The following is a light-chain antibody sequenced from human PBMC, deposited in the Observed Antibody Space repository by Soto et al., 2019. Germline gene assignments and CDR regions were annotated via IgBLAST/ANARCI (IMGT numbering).Light chain of an antibody. J-gene: IGLJ1*01. CDR1: SSDIGGYNY. CDR3: ISYTLNSIPYV. V-gene: IGLV2-14*01. CDR2: EVS. Sequence: QSALTQPASVSGSPGQSITISCTGTSSDIGGYNYVSWYQQHPGRAPKLIIYEVSYRPSGSSNRFSGSKSGNTASLTISGLQAEDEADYYCISYTLNSIPYVFETGTKLTVL.